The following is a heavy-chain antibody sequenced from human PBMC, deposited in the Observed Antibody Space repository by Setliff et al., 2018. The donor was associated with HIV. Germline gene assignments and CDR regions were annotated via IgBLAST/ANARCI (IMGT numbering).Heavy chain of an antibody. D-gene: IGHD6-19*01. Sequence: TLSLTCVVSGDSISYGGFAWSWIRQPPGKALEWIGYIYQSGSAGYNPSLKSRVTISVDTSKNQFSLRLSSVTAADTAVYFCARIHTVSGLNFDYWGQGTLVTVSS. J-gene: IGHJ4*02. CDR2: IYQSGSA. CDR3: ARIHTVSGLNFDY. V-gene: IGHV4-30-2*02. CDR1: GDSISYGGFA.